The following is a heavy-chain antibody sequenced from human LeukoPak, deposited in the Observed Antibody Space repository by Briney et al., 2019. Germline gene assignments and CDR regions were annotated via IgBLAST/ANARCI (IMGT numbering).Heavy chain of an antibody. Sequence: SEALSLTCTVSGGSISSYYWGLIRQPAGKGLEWIGRSYTSGSTNYNPSLKSRVTMSVDTSKNQFSLKLSSVTAADTAVYYCAREADYGGNPGEYFQHWGQGTLVTVSS. D-gene: IGHD4-23*01. J-gene: IGHJ1*01. CDR1: GGSISSYY. CDR2: SYTSGST. V-gene: IGHV4-4*07. CDR3: AREADYGGNPGEYFQH.